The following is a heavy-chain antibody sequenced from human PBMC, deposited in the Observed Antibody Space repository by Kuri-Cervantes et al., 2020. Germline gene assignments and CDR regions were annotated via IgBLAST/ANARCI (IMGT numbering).Heavy chain of an antibody. V-gene: IGHV4-34*01. J-gene: IGHJ4*02. Sequence: SETLSLTCAVYGGSFSGYYWSWIRQSPGKGLEWIGEINHSGSTNYNPSLKSRVTISVDTSKNQFSLKLSSVTAADTAVYYCARGLAVAGTLGYFDYWGQGTLVTVSS. CDR1: GGSFSGYY. CDR2: INHSGST. D-gene: IGHD6-19*01. CDR3: ARGLAVAGTLGYFDY.